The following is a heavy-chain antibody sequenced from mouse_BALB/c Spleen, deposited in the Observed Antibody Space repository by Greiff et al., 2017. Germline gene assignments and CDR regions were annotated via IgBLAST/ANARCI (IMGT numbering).Heavy chain of an antibody. Sequence: QVQLQQSGAELAKPGASVKMSCKASGYTFTSYWMHWVKQRPGQGLEWIGYINPSTGYTEYNQKFKDKATLTADKSSSTAYMQLSSLTSEDSAVYYCARRVRWYFDVWGAGTTVTVSS. CDR3: ARRVRWYFDV. J-gene: IGHJ1*01. V-gene: IGHV1-7*01. D-gene: IGHD2-14*01. CDR2: INPSTGYT. CDR1: GYTFTSYW.